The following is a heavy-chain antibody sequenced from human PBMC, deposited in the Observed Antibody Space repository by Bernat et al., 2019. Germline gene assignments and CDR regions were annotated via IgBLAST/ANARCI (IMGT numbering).Heavy chain of an antibody. Sequence: EVQLAESGGGLVQPGGSLKLSCAASGFTFSSYSMNWVRQAPGKGLEWVSYISSSSSTIYYADSVKGRFTISRDNAKNSLYLQMNSLRAEDTAVYYCARPLTDYWGQGTLVTVSS. CDR3: ARPLTDY. J-gene: IGHJ4*02. V-gene: IGHV3-48*01. CDR1: GFTFSSYS. CDR2: ISSSSSTI.